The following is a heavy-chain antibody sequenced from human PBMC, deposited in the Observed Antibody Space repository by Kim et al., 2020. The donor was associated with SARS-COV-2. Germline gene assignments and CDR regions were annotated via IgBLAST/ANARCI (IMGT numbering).Heavy chain of an antibody. CDR1: GGSISSSSYY. CDR2: IYYSGST. CDR3: ARRPPGYSSGVWENGDDY. Sequence: SETLSLTCTVSGGSISSSSYYWGWIRQPPGKGLEWIGSIYYSGSTYYNPSLKSRVTISVDTSKNQFSLKLSSVTAADTAVYYCARRPPGYSSGVWENGDDYWGQGTLVTVSS. J-gene: IGHJ4*02. V-gene: IGHV4-39*01. D-gene: IGHD6-19*01.